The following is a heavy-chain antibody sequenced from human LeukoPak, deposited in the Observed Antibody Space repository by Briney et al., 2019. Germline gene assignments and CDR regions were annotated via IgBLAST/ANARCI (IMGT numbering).Heavy chain of an antibody. J-gene: IGHJ4*02. CDR1: GLTFSSYW. CDR2: IKQDGSEK. V-gene: IGHV3-7*01. Sequence: PGGSLRLSCAASGLTFSSYWMSWVRQAPGKGLEWVANIKQDGSEKYYVGSVKGRFTISRDNAKNSLYLQMNSLRAEDTAVYYCAREEDTAMVKDYWGQGTLVTVSS. D-gene: IGHD5-18*01. CDR3: AREEDTAMVKDY.